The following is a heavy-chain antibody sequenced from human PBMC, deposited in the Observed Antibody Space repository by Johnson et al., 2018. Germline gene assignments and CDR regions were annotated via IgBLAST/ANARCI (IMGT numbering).Heavy chain of an antibody. V-gene: IGHV3-33*01. J-gene: IGHJ1*01. D-gene: IGHD6-13*01. CDR2: IWYDGSNK. CDR1: GFTFSSYG. CDR3: ARDIAGESEYFQH. Sequence: VQLVESGGGVVQPGRSLRLSCAASGFTFSSYGMHWVRQAPGKGLEWVAVIWYDGSNKYYADSVKGRFTISRDNSKNTLYLQMNSLRAEDTAVYYCARDIAGESEYFQHWGQGTLVTVSS.